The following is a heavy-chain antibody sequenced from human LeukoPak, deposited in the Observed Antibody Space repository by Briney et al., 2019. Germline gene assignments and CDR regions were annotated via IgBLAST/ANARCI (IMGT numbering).Heavy chain of an antibody. Sequence: SVNVSCKASGGTFSSYAISWVRQASGQGREWMGGIIPIFCTANYAQKFQGRVTITADESTSTAYMELSSMRSEDTAVYYCARDLSGYDSRSFDYWGQGTLVTVSS. D-gene: IGHD5-12*01. CDR2: IIPIFCTA. J-gene: IGHJ4*02. CDR3: ARDLSGYDSRSFDY. CDR1: GGTFSSYA. V-gene: IGHV1-69*13.